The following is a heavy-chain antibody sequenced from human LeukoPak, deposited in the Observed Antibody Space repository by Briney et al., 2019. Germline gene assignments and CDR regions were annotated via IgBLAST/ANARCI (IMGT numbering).Heavy chain of an antibody. V-gene: IGHV3-30-3*01. CDR1: GFTFSSYA. CDR3: AKGGYGDGRFDP. CDR2: ISYDGSNK. D-gene: IGHD4-17*01. J-gene: IGHJ5*02. Sequence: GGSLRLSCAASGFTFSSYAMHWVRQAPGKGLEWVAVISYDGSNKYYADSVKGRFTISRDNSKNTLYLQMNSLRAEDTAVYYCAKGGYGDGRFDPWGQGTLVTVSS.